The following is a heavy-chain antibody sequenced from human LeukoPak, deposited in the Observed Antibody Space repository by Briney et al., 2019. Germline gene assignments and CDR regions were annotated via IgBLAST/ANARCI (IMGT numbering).Heavy chain of an antibody. Sequence: GGSLRLSCAASGFTFSSYAMSWVRQAPGKGLEWVSGIGGSGGSTYYADSVKGRFTISRDNSKNTLYLRMNSLRVEDTAVYYCAKDARHQWLVGDLIWGQGTLVTVSS. V-gene: IGHV3-23*01. CDR3: AKDARHQWLVGDLI. D-gene: IGHD6-19*01. CDR2: IGGSGGST. CDR1: GFTFSSYA. J-gene: IGHJ4*02.